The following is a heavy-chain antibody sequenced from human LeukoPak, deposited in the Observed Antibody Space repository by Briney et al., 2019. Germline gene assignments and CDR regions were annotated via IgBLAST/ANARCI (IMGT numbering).Heavy chain of an antibody. V-gene: IGHV3-30*02. J-gene: IGHJ4*02. CDR3: ARDRTAYSYGTLFDH. CDR2: IQYDGSKK. CDR1: TFTFNIYG. D-gene: IGHD5-12*01. Sequence: PGGSLRLSCASTFTFNIYGMHWVRQAPGKGLECVAFIQYDGSKKYYADSVKGRFTISRDNSRNTLSLQMNSLRTEDTAVYYCARDRTAYSYGTLFDHWGQGTLVTVSS.